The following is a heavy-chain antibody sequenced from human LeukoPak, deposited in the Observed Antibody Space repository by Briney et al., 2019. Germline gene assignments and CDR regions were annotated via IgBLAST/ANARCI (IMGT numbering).Heavy chain of an antibody. D-gene: IGHD2-2*02. V-gene: IGHV4-39*01. J-gene: IGHJ4*02. CDR3: GRHPHCSSTSCYNWATRYYFDY. CDR2: IYYSGNTYYT. CDR1: GGSTSSSAYY. Sequence: ASETLSLTCTVSGGSTSSSAYYWGWIRQPPGKGLEWIGSIYYSGNTYYTYYNPSLKSRVTISVDTSKNQFSLKLSSVTAADTAVYYCGRHPHCSSTSCYNWATRYYFDYWGQGTLVTVSS.